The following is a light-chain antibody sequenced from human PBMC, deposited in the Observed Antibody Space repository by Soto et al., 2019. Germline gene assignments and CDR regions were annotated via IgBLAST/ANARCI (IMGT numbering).Light chain of an antibody. J-gene: IGLJ1*01. Sequence: QSALTQPASVSGSPGQSNTISCTGTSSDVGSYNLVSWYQQHPGKAPKLMIYEVSKRPSGVSNRFSGSKSGNTASLTISGLQAEDEADYYCCSYAGSRVFGTGTKLTVL. V-gene: IGLV2-23*02. CDR1: SSDVGSYNL. CDR2: EVS. CDR3: CSYAGSRV.